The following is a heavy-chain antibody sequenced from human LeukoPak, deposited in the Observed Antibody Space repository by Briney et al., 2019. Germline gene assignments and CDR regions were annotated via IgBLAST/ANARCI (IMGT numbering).Heavy chain of an antibody. D-gene: IGHD6-13*01. CDR2: IYASGTT. V-gene: IGHV4-4*07. CDR3: ASMIAAAGTVWFDP. CDR1: GGSVGSYY. J-gene: IGHJ5*02. Sequence: SQTLSLTCTVSGGSVGSYYWSWLRQSAGKGLEWIGRIYASGTTRYNTSLNSRVTMSEDTSKNQFSLKLNSVTAADTAVYFCASMIAAAGTVWFDPWGQGSLVTVSS.